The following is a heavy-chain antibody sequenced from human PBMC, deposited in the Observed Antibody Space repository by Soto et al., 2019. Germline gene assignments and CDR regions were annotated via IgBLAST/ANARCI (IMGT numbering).Heavy chain of an antibody. CDR3: AQRRADYGDIDYYGMDV. V-gene: IGHV2-5*02. CDR2: IYWDDDK. Sequence: QSGPTLVNPTQTLTLTCTFSGFSLSTSGVVVAWIRQPPGKALEWLALIYWDDDKRYRPSLKSRLTITKDASKNQVVLTMTNMDPVETATYYCAQRRADYGDIDYYGMDVCGQGT. J-gene: IGHJ6*02. D-gene: IGHD4-17*01. CDR1: GFSLSTSGVV.